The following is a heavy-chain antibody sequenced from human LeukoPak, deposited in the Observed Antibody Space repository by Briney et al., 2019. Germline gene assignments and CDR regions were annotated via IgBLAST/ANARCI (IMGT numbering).Heavy chain of an antibody. CDR3: ARHAVYAIKLSWFDP. CDR1: GGSISSGGYS. Sequence: PSQTLSLTCAVSGGSISSGGYSWSWIRQPPGKGLEWIGYIYHSGSTNYNPSLKSRVTISVDTSKNQFSLKLSSVTAADTAVYYCARHAVYAIKLSWFDPWGQGTLVTVSS. CDR2: IYHSGST. J-gene: IGHJ5*02. V-gene: IGHV4-30-2*01. D-gene: IGHD2-8*01.